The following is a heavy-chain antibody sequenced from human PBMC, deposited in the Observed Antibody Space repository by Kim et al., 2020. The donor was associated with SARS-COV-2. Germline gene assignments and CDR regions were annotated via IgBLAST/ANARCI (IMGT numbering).Heavy chain of an antibody. CDR1: GGSFSGYY. D-gene: IGHD6-19*01. CDR2: INHSGST. CDR3: ARGRMSSGWYRGEYYFDY. V-gene: IGHV4-34*01. J-gene: IGHJ4*02. Sequence: SETLSLTCAVYGGSFSGYYWSWIRQPPGKGLEWIGEINHSGSTNYNPSLKSRVTISVDTSKNQFSLKLSSVTAADTAVYYCARGRMSSGWYRGEYYFDYWGQGTLVTVSS.